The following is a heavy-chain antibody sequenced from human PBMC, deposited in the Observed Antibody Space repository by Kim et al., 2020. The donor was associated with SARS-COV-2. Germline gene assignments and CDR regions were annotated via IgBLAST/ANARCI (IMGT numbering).Heavy chain of an antibody. V-gene: IGHV4-39*01. Sequence: NPSLKSRDTKTEDTSKNQFSLKLSSVTAADTAVYYCAGRIVVATARFDYWGQGTLVTVSS. CDR3: AGRIVVATARFDY. D-gene: IGHD1-26*01. J-gene: IGHJ4*02.